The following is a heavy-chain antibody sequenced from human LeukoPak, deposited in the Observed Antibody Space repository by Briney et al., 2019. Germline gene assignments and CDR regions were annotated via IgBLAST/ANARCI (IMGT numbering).Heavy chain of an antibody. D-gene: IGHD3-22*01. Sequence: GGSLRLSCAASGFTFSSYEMNWVRQAPGKGLEWVSYISSSGSTIYYADSVKGRFTISRDNSKNTLYVQMNSLRPDDTAVYYCAKDSSDYYFDYWGQGTLVTVSS. CDR3: AKDSSDYYFDY. J-gene: IGHJ4*02. V-gene: IGHV3-48*03. CDR1: GFTFSSYE. CDR2: ISSSGSTI.